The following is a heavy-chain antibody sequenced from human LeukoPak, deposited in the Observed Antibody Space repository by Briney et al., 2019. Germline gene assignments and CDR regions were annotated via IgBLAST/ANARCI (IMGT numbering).Heavy chain of an antibody. V-gene: IGHV1-2*02. CDR2: INPNSGGT. Sequence: GASVKVSCKASGYTFTGYYMHWVRQAPGQGLEWVGWINPNSGGTNYAQKFQGRVTMTRDTSISTAYMELSRLRSDDTAVYYCARDANYYGSGGYNWFDPWGQGTLVTVSS. CDR1: GYTFTGYY. J-gene: IGHJ5*02. D-gene: IGHD3-10*01. CDR3: ARDANYYGSGGYNWFDP.